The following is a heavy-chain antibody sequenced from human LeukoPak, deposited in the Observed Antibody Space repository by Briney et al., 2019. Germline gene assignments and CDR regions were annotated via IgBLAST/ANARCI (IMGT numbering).Heavy chain of an antibody. D-gene: IGHD3-10*01. Sequence: GGSLRLSCAASGFTFSSCGMHWVRQAPGKGLEWVAVITDDGDTTYVEDSVKGRFTISKDTSKSTLYLQMNSLGAEDTAVYYCVKEQGSGSYRTADYWGQGTLVTVSS. CDR3: VKEQGSGSYRTADY. CDR1: GFTFSSCG. V-gene: IGHV3-30*18. CDR2: ITDDGDTT. J-gene: IGHJ4*02.